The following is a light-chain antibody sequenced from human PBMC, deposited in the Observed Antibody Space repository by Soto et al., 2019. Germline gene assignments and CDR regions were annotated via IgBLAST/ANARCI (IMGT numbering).Light chain of an antibody. J-gene: IGKJ1*01. CDR2: GAS. V-gene: IGKV3-20*01. CDR1: QRVSSNY. Sequence: NLLTQAPGTLSLSPGERATLACMASQRVSSNYLAWYQQKPGQAPRLLIYGASSRATGIPDRFSGSGSGTDFTLTISSLQPEDFAVYYCQQYDSSPQTFGEGTKVDIK. CDR3: QQYDSSPQT.